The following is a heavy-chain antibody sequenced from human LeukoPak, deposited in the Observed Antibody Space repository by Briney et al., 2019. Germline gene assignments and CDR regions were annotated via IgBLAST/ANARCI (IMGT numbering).Heavy chain of an antibody. CDR2: INGDGNNV. CDR3: AAGPAGNGHLSSY. CDR1: GFTFNNYW. D-gene: IGHD1-1*01. J-gene: IGHJ4*02. Sequence: GESLRLSCAASGFTFNNYWLHWVRQVPGKGLMWVSRINGDGNNVNYADSVKGRFTISRDNAKNTLHLQMNSLGAEDTAVYYCAAGPAGNGHLSSYWGQGTRVTVSS. V-gene: IGHV3-74*01.